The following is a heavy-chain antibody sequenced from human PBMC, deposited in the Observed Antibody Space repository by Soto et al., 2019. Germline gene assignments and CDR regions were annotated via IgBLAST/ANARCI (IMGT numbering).Heavy chain of an antibody. J-gene: IGHJ5*02. Sequence: SVKVSCKASGGTFSSYAISWVRQAPGQGLEWMGGIIPIFGTANYAQKFQGRVTITADESTSTAYMELSSLRSEDTAVYYCARDGEGEVAGPNWFDPWGQGTLVTVSS. CDR2: IIPIFGTA. CDR3: ARDGEGEVAGPNWFDP. V-gene: IGHV1-69*13. D-gene: IGHD6-19*01. CDR1: GGTFSSYA.